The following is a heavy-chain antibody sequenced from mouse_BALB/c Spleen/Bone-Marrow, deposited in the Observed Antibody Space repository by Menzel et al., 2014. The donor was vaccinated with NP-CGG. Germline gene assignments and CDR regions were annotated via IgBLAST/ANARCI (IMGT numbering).Heavy chain of an antibody. CDR2: IGNKANGYTT. J-gene: IGHJ4*01. CDR3: ARDDAMDY. CDR1: GFTFTDYY. Sequence: EVKVEESGGGLVQPGGSLRLSCATSGFTFTDYYMSWVRQPPGKALEWLGFIGNKANGYTTEYSASVKGRFTISRDNSQSILYLQMNTLRAEDSATYYCARDDAMDYWGQGTSVTVSS. V-gene: IGHV7-3*02.